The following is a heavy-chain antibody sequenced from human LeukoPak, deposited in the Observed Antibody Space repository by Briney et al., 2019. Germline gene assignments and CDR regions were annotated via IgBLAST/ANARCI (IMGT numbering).Heavy chain of an antibody. Sequence: GGSLRLSCAASGVTVSSNYISWVRQAAGNGLELVSVLYSGCSTYYADSVKGRFTISRDNSKITLYLQMNSLRVEDAAVYYCATAGSSSPDYWGQGTLVTVSS. D-gene: IGHD6-13*01. CDR3: ATAGSSSPDY. CDR1: GVTVSSNY. CDR2: LYSGCST. J-gene: IGHJ4*02. V-gene: IGHV3-53*05.